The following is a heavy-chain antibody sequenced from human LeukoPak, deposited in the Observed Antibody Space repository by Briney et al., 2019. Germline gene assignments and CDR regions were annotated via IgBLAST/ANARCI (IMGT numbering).Heavy chain of an antibody. CDR1: GYTFTTYD. D-gene: IGHD2-15*01. J-gene: IGHJ4*02. V-gene: IGHV1-8*01. Sequence: ASVKVSCKTSGYTFTTYDINWMRQATGQGLKRMGWMDPKSGNPGYAQEFQGRVTMTTDTSTRTVYMELSGLRSDDTAVYYCARVLSGASFDYWGQGTLVTVSS. CDR3: ARVLSGASFDY. CDR2: MDPKSGNP.